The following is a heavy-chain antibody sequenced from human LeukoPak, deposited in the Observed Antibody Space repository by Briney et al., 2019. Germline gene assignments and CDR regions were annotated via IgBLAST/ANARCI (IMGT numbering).Heavy chain of an antibody. CDR3: ASGTIFGVVTPSDY. CDR1: GFTFSSYW. D-gene: IGHD3-3*01. V-gene: IGHV3-74*01. J-gene: IGHJ4*02. CDR2: ISTDGSIT. Sequence: GGSLRLSCAASGFTFSSYWMHWVRQAPGKGLVWVSRISTDGSITSYADSVKGRFTISRDNAKNTLYLQMNSLRAEDTAVYYCASGTIFGVVTPSDYWGQGTLVTVSS.